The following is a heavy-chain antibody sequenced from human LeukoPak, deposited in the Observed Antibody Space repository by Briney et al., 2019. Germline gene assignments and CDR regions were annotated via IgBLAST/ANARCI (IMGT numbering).Heavy chain of an antibody. V-gene: IGHV4-59*08. CDR3: ARLIAAAWFDP. CDR2: IYYSGST. Sequence: SETLSLTCTVSGGSISSYYWSWIRQPPGKGLEWIGYIYYSGSTNYNPSLKSRVTISVDTSKNQFSLKLSSVTAADTAVYYYARLIAAAWFDPWGQGTLVTVSS. J-gene: IGHJ5*02. D-gene: IGHD6-13*01. CDR1: GGSISSYY.